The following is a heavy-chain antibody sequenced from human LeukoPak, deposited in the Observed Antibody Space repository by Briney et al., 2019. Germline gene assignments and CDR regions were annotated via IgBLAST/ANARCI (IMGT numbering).Heavy chain of an antibody. Sequence: ASVKVSCKASGGTFSSYAISWVRQAPGQGLEWMGGIIPIFGTANYAQKFQGRVTITADESTSTAYMELSSLRSEDTAVYYCATASGIAAAGGIAFDYWGQGTLVTVSS. D-gene: IGHD6-13*01. CDR3: ATASGIAAAGGIAFDY. J-gene: IGHJ4*02. CDR1: GGTFSSYA. V-gene: IGHV1-69*01. CDR2: IIPIFGTA.